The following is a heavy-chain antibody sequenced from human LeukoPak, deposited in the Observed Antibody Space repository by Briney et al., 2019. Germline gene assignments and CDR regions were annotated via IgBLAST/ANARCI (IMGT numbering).Heavy chain of an antibody. CDR3: ATLSYCSGDCYSGFGY. CDR2: IVGSGTTA. CDR1: GITFTTYA. J-gene: IGHJ4*02. V-gene: IGHV3-23*01. Sequence: GGSLRLSCAASGITFTTYAISWVRQAPGKGLEWVSAIVGSGTTAFYADSVKGRSTITRDNSKNTVYLQMNSLRVEDTAVYYCATLSYCSGDCYSGFGYWGQGALVAVSS. D-gene: IGHD2-21*02.